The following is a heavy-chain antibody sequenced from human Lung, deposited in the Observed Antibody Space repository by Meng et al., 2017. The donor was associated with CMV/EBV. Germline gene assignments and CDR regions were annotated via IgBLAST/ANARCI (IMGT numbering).Heavy chain of an antibody. Sequence: GGSXRLXXAASGFTFSFYGLHWVRQAPGKGLEWVAFIRYDGNNKFYADSVKGRFTISRDRSKNTLYLQMNSLRADDTAVYYCAKDLRSLRRFYYYGMDVWGQGXTVTVSS. CDR2: IRYDGNNK. D-gene: IGHD3-3*01. CDR3: AKDLRSLRRFYYYGMDV. CDR1: GFTFSFYG. J-gene: IGHJ6*02. V-gene: IGHV3-30*02.